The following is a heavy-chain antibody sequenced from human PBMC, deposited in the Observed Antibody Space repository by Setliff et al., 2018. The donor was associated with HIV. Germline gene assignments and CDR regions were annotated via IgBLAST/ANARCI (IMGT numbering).Heavy chain of an antibody. CDR3: ASAGAWQRNALDI. J-gene: IGHJ3*02. CDR2: INPTGGST. V-gene: IGHV1-46*01. Sequence: GASVKVSCKPSGYSFTNHYMHWVRQAPGQGLEWMGVINPTGGSTRSTQKFQGRVAMTRDTSTSTVYMELSSLRSEDTAVYYCASAGAWQRNALDIWGQGTMVTVS. D-gene: IGHD5-12*01. CDR1: GYSFTNHY.